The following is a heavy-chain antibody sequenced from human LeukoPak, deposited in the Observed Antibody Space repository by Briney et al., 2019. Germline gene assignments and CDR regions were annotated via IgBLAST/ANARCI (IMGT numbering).Heavy chain of an antibody. CDR1: GFTLGNYA. CDR2: LSASGGST. J-gene: IGHJ4*02. V-gene: IGHV3-23*01. CDR3: ARDVGGYYFDY. Sequence: GGSLRLSCVASGFTLGNYAMTWVRRAPGKGLEWVSHLSASGGSTYYADSVKGRFTISRDNSKNTLYLQMNSLRAEDTAVYYCARDVGGYYFDYWGQGTLVTVSS. D-gene: IGHD1-14*01.